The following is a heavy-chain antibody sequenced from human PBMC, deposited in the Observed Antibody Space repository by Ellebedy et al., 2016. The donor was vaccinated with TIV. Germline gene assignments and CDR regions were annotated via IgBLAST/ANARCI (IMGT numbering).Heavy chain of an antibody. D-gene: IGHD1-26*01. CDR3: ASRIVRIY. J-gene: IGHJ4*02. CDR1: GFTSSNYA. V-gene: IGHV3-23*01. Sequence: GESLKISCAASGFTSSNYALSWVRQAPGRGLEWVSGFGVSGDSPYYADSVKGRFTISRDNSKNTLYLQMSRLRAEDTAVYFCASRIVRIYWGQGTLVTVSS. CDR2: FGVSGDSP.